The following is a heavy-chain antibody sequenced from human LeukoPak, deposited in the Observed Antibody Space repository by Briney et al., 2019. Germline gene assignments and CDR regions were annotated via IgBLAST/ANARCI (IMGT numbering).Heavy chain of an antibody. V-gene: IGHV4-34*01. D-gene: IGHD1-26*01. CDR3: ARSGSYGPKLH. J-gene: IGHJ4*02. Sequence: SETLSLTCAVYGGSFSGYYWSWIRQPPGKGLEWIGEINHSGSTNYNPSLKSRVTISVDTSKNQFSLKLSSVTAADTAVYYCARSGSYGPKLHWGQGTLVTVSS. CDR1: GGSFSGYY. CDR2: INHSGST.